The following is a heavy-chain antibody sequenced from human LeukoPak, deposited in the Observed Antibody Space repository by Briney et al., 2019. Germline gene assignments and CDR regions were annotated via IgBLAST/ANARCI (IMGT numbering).Heavy chain of an antibody. CDR1: GGSISSSSYY. V-gene: IGHV4-39*01. CDR2: IYYSGST. CDR3: ARPVPSRLGWFDP. J-gene: IGHJ5*02. Sequence: PSETLSLTCTVSGGSISSSSYYWGWIRQPPGKGLEWIGNIYYSGSTYYSPSLKSRVTISVDTSKNQFSLKLSSVTAADTAVYYCARPVPSRLGWFDPWGQGTLVTVSS. D-gene: IGHD1-1*01.